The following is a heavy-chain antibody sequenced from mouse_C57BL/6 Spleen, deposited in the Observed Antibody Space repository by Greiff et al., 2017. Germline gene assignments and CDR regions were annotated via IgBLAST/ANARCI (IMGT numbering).Heavy chain of an antibody. CDR2: IGPETGGT. J-gene: IGHJ3*01. V-gene: IGHV1-15*01. D-gene: IGHD2-1*01. Sequence: QVQLQQSGAELVRPGASVTLSCKASGYTFTDYEMHWVKQTPVHGLEWIGAIGPETGGTAYNPKFKGKAILTADKSSSTAYMELRSLTSEDSALFDCTRGGGIYYGNPFAYWGQGTRGTVSA. CDR1: GYTFTDYE. CDR3: TRGGGIYYGNPFAY.